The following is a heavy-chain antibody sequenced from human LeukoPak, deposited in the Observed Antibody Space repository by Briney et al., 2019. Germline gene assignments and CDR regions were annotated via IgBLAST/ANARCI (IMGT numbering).Heavy chain of an antibody. CDR2: VYYSGST. Sequence: SETLSLTCTVSGDFITASYWSWIRQSPGKGLEWIGYVYYSGSTEYNPSLRSRVTISLEMSKHQFSLNLTSVTAADTAVYYCASNTGTVFDYWGQGVLVTVSS. CDR3: ASNTGTVFDY. J-gene: IGHJ4*02. D-gene: IGHD7-27*01. CDR1: GDFITASY. V-gene: IGHV4-59*01.